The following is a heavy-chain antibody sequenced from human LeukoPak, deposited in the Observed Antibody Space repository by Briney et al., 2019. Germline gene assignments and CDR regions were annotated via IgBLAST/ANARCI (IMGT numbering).Heavy chain of an antibody. CDR3: ANGNRCTSPNCLGYYYFYMDV. D-gene: IGHD2-8*01. CDR2: FSGSGGTT. J-gene: IGHJ6*03. CDR1: GFTFSSYA. V-gene: IGHV3-23*01. Sequence: PGGSLRLSCAASGFTFSSYAMNWVRQAPGRGLEWVSGFSGSGGTTYYADSVKGRFTTSRDNSKNTLYLQMNSLRAEDTAVYYCANGNRCTSPNCLGYYYFYMDVWGKGTTVTVSS.